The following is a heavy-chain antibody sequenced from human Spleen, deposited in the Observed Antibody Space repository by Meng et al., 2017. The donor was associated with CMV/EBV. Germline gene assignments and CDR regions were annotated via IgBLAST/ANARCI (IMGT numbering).Heavy chain of an antibody. CDR1: GFTFSSYA. D-gene: IGHD3-10*01. CDR2: ISYDGSNK. J-gene: IGHJ5*01. CDR3: ARVSAPGSYPCDS. V-gene: IGHV3-30-3*01. Sequence: GESLKISCAASGFTFSSYAMHWVRQAPGKGLEWVAVISYDGSNKYYADSVKGRFTISRDNAKNSLYLQMNSLRVEDTAVYYCARVSAPGSYPCDSWGQGTLVTVSS.